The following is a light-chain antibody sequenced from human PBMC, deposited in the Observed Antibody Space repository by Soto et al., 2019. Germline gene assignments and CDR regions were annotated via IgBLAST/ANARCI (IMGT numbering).Light chain of an antibody. Sequence: QSVLTQPPSASGSPGQSVTISCTGTSSDVGTYNYVSWHQQHPGKAPKLLLYEVSKRPSGVPDRFSGSKSGNTASLTVSGLQAEDEADYYCISYARSDTYVFGTGTKLTVL. CDR1: SSDVGTYNY. V-gene: IGLV2-8*01. J-gene: IGLJ1*01. CDR3: ISYARSDTYV. CDR2: EVS.